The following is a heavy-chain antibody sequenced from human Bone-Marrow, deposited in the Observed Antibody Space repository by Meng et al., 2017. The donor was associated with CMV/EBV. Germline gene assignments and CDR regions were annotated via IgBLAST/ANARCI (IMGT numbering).Heavy chain of an antibody. V-gene: IGHV2-70*04. CDR1: GFSLSSSGVR. J-gene: IGHJ4*02. CDR2: IDWDDDK. D-gene: IGHD3-3*01. Sequence: SGPTLVKPTQTLTLTCTFSGFSLSSSGVRVSWIRQPPGKALEWLARIDWDDDKFYSSSLKTRLTISKDTSKRQVVLTMTNMDPVDTATYYCARSYDFWSPFPLDYWGQGTLVTVSS. CDR3: ARSYDFWSPFPLDY.